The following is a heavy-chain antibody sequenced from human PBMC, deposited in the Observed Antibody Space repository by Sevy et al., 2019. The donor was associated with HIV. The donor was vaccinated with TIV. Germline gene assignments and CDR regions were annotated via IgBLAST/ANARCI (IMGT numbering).Heavy chain of an antibody. V-gene: IGHV3-30*18. CDR1: GFTLSSYD. Sequence: GGSLRLSCAASGFTLSSYDMHWVRQAPGKGLEWVAVISYDGSNKYYAHSVKGRFTISRDNSKNTLYLQMNSLRAEDTAVYYCAKDRDIVATNYYYYYGMDVWGQGTTVTVSS. J-gene: IGHJ6*02. CDR2: ISYDGSNK. D-gene: IGHD5-12*01. CDR3: AKDRDIVATNYYYYYGMDV.